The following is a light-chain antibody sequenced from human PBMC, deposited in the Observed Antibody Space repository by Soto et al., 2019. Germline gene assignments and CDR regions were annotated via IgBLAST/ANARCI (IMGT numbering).Light chain of an antibody. V-gene: IGKV3-20*01. CDR2: ETS. CDR3: QQYGTSPFT. CDR1: QSVSSSY. Sequence: EIVLTQSPGTLYLSPGDRATLSCRASQSVSSSYLAWFQQKPGQAPRLLIYETSSRATGIPDRFSGSGFGTDFALTISRLEPEDFAVYYCQQYGTSPFTFGPGTKVDIK. J-gene: IGKJ3*01.